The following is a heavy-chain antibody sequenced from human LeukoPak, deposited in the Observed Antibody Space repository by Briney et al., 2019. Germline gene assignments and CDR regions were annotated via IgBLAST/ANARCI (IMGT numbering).Heavy chain of an antibody. D-gene: IGHD3-10*01. CDR1: GSTFSSYG. CDR2: IRYDGRNK. V-gene: IGHV3-30*02. J-gene: IGHJ4*02. CDR3: AKEGLLWFGEFDY. Sequence: GGSLRLSCAASGSTFSSYGMHWVRQAPGKGLEWVAFIRYDGRNKYYADSVKGRFTISRDNSKNTLYLQMNSLRAEDTAVYYCAKEGLLWFGEFDYWGQGTLVTVSS.